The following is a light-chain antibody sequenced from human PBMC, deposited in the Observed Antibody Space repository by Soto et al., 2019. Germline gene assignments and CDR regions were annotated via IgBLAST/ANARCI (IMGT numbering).Light chain of an antibody. V-gene: IGLV2-14*03. CDR2: DVS. CDR3: SSYTNTSTLV. Sequence: QSVLTQPASVSGSPGQSITISCTGTSSDVGAYNLVSWYQQHPGRAPKLFIFDVSDRPSGVSNRFSGSKSGNTASLTISGLRAEDEAFYYCSSYTNTSTLVFGGGTKLTVL. J-gene: IGLJ3*02. CDR1: SSDVGAYNL.